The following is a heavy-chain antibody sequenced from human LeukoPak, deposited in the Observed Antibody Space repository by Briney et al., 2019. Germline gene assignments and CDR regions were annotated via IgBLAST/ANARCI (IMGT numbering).Heavy chain of an antibody. Sequence: ASVKVSCKASGYTFTDYYIHWMRQAPAQGLEWMGWINPNTGGTNYAQRFQGRVTMTRDTSISTAYMELRRLRSDDTAVYYCARRDYYGLGKFTYYMDVWGKGTTVTVSS. CDR2: INPNTGGT. CDR3: ARRDYYGLGKFTYYMDV. CDR1: GYTFTDYY. D-gene: IGHD3-10*01. J-gene: IGHJ6*03. V-gene: IGHV1-2*02.